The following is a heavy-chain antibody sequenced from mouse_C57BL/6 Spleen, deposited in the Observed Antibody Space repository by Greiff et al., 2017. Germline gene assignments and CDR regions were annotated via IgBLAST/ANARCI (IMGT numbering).Heavy chain of an antibody. V-gene: IGHV1-81*01. J-gene: IGHJ4*01. D-gene: IGHD2-3*01. CDR1: GYTFTSYG. Sequence: VKLMESGAELARPGASVKLSCKASGYTFTSYGISWVKQRTGQGLEWIGEIYPRSGNTYYNEKFKGKATLTADKSSSTAYMELSSLTSEDSAVYFCARGDDDYYDYAMDYWGQGTSVTVSS. CDR3: ARGDDDYYDYAMDY. CDR2: IYPRSGNT.